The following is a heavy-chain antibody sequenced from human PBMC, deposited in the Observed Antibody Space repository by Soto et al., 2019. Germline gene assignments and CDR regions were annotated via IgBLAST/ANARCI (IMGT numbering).Heavy chain of an antibody. D-gene: IGHD3-16*01. V-gene: IGHV4-30-4*01. CDR1: GGSISSGDYY. J-gene: IGHJ4*02. Sequence: ASETLSLTXTVSGGSISSGDYYWSWIRQPPGRGLEWIGYISYSENTYYNPSLKSRVTISLDMSKNQFSLKLSAVTAADTAVYYRARTNYDYVWGSWRFDYWGQGTLVTVSS. CDR2: ISYSENT. CDR3: ARTNYDYVWGSWRFDY.